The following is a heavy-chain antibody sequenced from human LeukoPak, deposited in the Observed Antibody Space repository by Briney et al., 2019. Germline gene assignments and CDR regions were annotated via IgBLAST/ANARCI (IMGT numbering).Heavy chain of an antibody. D-gene: IGHD3-3*01. Sequence: PSETLSLTCTVSGGSISSYYWSWIRQPAGKGLEWIGRIYTSGSTNYSPSLKSRVTMSVDTSKNQFSLKLSSVTAADTAVYYCARGLRYDFWSGYHTFDYWGQGTLVTVSS. V-gene: IGHV4-4*07. CDR1: GGSISSYY. J-gene: IGHJ4*02. CDR3: ARGLRYDFWSGYHTFDY. CDR2: IYTSGST.